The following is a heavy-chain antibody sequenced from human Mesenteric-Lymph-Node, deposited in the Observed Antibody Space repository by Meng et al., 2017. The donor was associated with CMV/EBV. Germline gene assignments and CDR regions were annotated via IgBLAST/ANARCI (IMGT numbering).Heavy chain of an antibody. CDR3: ARRRSSWFRGAAEYFQH. J-gene: IGHJ1*01. V-gene: IGHV7-4-1*02. Sequence: TFSRYAISWVRQAPGQGLEWVGWINTNTGNPTYAQGFTGQFVFSLDTSVSTAYLQISSLKAEDTAVYYCARRRSSWFRGAAEYFQHWGQGTLVTVSS. D-gene: IGHD6-13*01. CDR2: INTNTGNP. CDR1: TFSRYA.